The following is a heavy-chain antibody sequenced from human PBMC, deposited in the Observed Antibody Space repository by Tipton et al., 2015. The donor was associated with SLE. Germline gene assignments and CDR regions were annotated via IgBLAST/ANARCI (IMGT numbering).Heavy chain of an antibody. CDR1: GGSFSGYY. J-gene: IGHJ4*02. CDR3: ARAGCSGGSCFYYFDY. V-gene: IGHV4-34*01. D-gene: IGHD2-15*01. CDR2: INHSGST. Sequence: TLSLTCAVYGGSFSGYYWSWIRQPPGKGLEWIGEINHSGSTNYNPSLKGRVTISVDTSKNQFSLKLSSVTAADTAVYYCARAGCSGGSCFYYFDYWGQGTLVTVSS.